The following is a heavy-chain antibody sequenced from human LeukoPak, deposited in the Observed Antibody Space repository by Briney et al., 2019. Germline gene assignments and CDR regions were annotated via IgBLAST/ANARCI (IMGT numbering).Heavy chain of an antibody. CDR1: GGSISSYY. V-gene: IGHV4-59*01. CDR3: ARDRSSWGYYFDY. J-gene: IGHJ4*02. D-gene: IGHD2-2*01. Sequence: PSETLSLTCTVSGGSISSYYWSWIRQPPGKGLEWIGYIYCSGSTNYNPSLKSRVTISVDTSKNQFSLKLSSVTAADTAVYYCARDRSSWGYYFDYWGQGTLVTVSS. CDR2: IYCSGST.